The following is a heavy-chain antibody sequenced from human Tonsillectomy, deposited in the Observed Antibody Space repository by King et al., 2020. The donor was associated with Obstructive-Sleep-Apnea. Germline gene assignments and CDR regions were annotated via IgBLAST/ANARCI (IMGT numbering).Heavy chain of an antibody. J-gene: IGHJ6*02. D-gene: IGHD2-2*01. CDR1: GYTFTSYY. CDR3: ARDRSSSTSSPAVYHYGMDV. CDR2: INPSGGST. V-gene: IGHV1-46*01. Sequence: VQLVESGAEVKKPGASVKVSCKASGYTFTSYYMHWVRQAPGQGLEWMGIINPSGGSTSYAQKVQGRVNMTRDTSTSTVYMELSSLRSEDTAVYYCARDRSSSTSSPAVYHYGMDVWGQGTTVTVSS.